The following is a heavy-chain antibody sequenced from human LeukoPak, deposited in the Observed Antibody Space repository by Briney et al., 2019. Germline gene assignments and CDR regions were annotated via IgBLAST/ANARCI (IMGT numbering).Heavy chain of an antibody. V-gene: IGHV3-43*02. CDR1: GFTFDDYA. D-gene: IGHD2-21*01. CDR2: IGGDGADT. J-gene: IGHJ4*02. CDR3: ARASPRGRYLWNYYFDY. Sequence: GGAPRLSCATSGFTFDDYAMHWVRQAPGKGLEWVSLIGGDGADTYSADSVKGRFTISRDNSKKSLHLQMNTLRTEDTALYYCARASPRGRYLWNYYFDYWGQGALVTVSS.